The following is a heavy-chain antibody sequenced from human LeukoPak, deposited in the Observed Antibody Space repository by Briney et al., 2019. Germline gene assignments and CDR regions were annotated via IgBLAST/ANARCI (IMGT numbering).Heavy chain of an antibody. Sequence: PSETLSLTCAVSGASISGSGCYLGWIRQPPGKGLEWIGNIYYTGSTYYNASLQSRVTISIDMSKNQFSLRLNSVTAADTAMYYCVKSGGYGLIDYWGQGTLVTVSS. V-gene: IGHV4-39*01. CDR2: IYYTGST. CDR1: GASISGSGCY. D-gene: IGHD1-26*01. CDR3: VKSGGYGLIDY. J-gene: IGHJ4*02.